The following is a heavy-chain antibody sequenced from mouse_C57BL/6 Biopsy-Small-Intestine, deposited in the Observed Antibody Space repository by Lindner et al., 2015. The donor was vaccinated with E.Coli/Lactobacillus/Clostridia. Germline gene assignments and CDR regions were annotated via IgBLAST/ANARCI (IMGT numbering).Heavy chain of an antibody. CDR1: GYTFTNYW. CDR2: VYPGGGYT. CDR3: ARSNYDAMDY. J-gene: IGHJ4*01. D-gene: IGHD2-5*01. Sequence: VQLQESGAELVRPGTSVKMSCKASGYTFTNYWIGWAKQRPGHGLEWIGDVYPGGGYTNYNEKFKGKATLTAGKSSSTAYMQFSSLTSEDSAIYYCARSNYDAMDYWGQGTSVTVSS. V-gene: IGHV1-63*01.